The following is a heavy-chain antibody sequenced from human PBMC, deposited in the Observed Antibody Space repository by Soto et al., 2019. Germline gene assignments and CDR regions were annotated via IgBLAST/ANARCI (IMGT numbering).Heavy chain of an antibody. CDR3: ARGDEGGDNYYYYYYMDV. CDR2: INYSGST. V-gene: IGHV4-59*01. CDR1: GGSICSYY. Sequence: QVQLQESGPGLVKPSETLSLTCTVSGGSICSYYWSWIRQPPGKGLEWIGYINYSGSTNYSPSLKSRVTISVDTSKNQFSLKLSSVTAADTAVYYCARGDEGGDNYYYYYYMDVWGKGTTVTVSS. D-gene: IGHD2-21*01. J-gene: IGHJ6*03.